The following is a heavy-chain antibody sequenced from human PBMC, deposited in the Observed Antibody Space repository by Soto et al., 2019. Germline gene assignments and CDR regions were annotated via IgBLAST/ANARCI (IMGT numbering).Heavy chain of an antibody. V-gene: IGHV3-9*01. CDR2: ISWNGGSI. J-gene: IGHJ6*02. D-gene: IGHD2-21*02. CDR1: GLSFDDYA. Sequence: EVQLVESGGGLVQPGRSLRLSCAASGLSFDDYAMHWVRQVPGKGLEWVSGISWNGGSIGYADSVKGRFSISRDNAKNSLYLQMNSLRVEDKALYYCAKSMGGTANGMGVWGQGTTVTVSS. CDR3: AKSMGGTANGMGV.